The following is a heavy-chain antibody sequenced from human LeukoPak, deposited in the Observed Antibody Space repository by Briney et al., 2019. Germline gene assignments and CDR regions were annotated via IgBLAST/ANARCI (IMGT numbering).Heavy chain of an antibody. V-gene: IGHV3-33*01. CDR3: ARYSSGWYAVAFDI. D-gene: IGHD6-19*01. CDR2: IRLDGSIK. CDR1: GFPFSSYG. Sequence: GGSLRLSCAASGFPFSSYGMHWVRQAPGKGLEWVAFIRLDGSIKYYAASVKGRFTISRDNSKNTLYLQMNSLRAEDTAVYYCARYSSGWYAVAFDIWGQGTMVTVSS. J-gene: IGHJ3*02.